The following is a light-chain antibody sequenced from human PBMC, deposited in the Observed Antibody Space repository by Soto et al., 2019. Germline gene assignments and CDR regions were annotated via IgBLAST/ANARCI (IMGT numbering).Light chain of an antibody. V-gene: IGLV1-47*02. CDR3: ASWDDRLGAVI. J-gene: IGLJ2*01. Sequence: QSALTQPPSASGTPGQKVFISCSGSSSNIGGTNYAYWYQQLPGAAPKLLMHSNNLRPSGVPERNSGSKFGTAASLAISGLRSEDEAVYYCASWDDRLGAVIFGGGTKVTVL. CDR1: SSNIGGTNY. CDR2: SNN.